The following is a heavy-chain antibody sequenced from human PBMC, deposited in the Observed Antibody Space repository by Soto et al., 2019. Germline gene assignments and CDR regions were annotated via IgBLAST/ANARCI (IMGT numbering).Heavy chain of an antibody. CDR3: ARDGYCSSTSCSGGDNYYYYGMDV. Sequence: QVQLVQSGAEVKKPGASVKVSCKASGYTFTSYAMHWVRQAPGQRLEWLGWINAGNGDTKYSQKFQGRVTITRDTSASTAYMELSSVRSEDTAVYYCARDGYCSSTSCSGGDNYYYYGMDVWGQWTTVTLSS. CDR2: INAGNGDT. CDR1: GYTFTSYA. J-gene: IGHJ6*02. V-gene: IGHV1-3*01. D-gene: IGHD2-2*03.